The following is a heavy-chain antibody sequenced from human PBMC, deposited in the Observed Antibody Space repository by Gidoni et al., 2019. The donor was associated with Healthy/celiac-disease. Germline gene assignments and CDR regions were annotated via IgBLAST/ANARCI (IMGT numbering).Heavy chain of an antibody. D-gene: IGHD4-17*01. Sequence: QVQLVESGGDVVQPGRSLRLSCAAPGFTFSSYGMHWVRQAPGTGRGWVAVIWYDGSNKYYADSVKGRFTISRDNSKNTLYLQMNSLRAEDTAVYYCAREPSDYGDYTNYWYFDLWGRGTLVTVSS. J-gene: IGHJ2*01. CDR2: IWYDGSNK. CDR3: AREPSDYGDYTNYWYFDL. V-gene: IGHV3-33*01. CDR1: GFTFSSYG.